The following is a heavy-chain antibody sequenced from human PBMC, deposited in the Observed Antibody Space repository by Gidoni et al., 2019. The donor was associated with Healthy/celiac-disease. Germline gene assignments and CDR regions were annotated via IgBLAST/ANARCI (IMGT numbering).Heavy chain of an antibody. Sequence: QLQLQESGPGLVKPSETLSLTCPVSGGSISSSSYYWGWIRQPPGKGLEWIGSIYYSGSTYYNPSLKSRVTISVDTSKNQFSLKLSSVTAADTAVYYCARRGGYGDYRYNWFDPWGQGTLVTVSS. CDR3: ARRGGYGDYRYNWFDP. CDR2: IYYSGST. V-gene: IGHV4-39*01. CDR1: GGSISSSSYY. J-gene: IGHJ5*02. D-gene: IGHD4-17*01.